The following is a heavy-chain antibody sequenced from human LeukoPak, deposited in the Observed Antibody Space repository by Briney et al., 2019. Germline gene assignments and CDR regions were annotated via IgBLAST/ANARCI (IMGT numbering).Heavy chain of an antibody. V-gene: IGHV1-8*02. D-gene: IGHD5-18*01. CDR2: INPNSGNT. J-gene: IGHJ4*02. Sequence: GASVKVSCKASGYTFTGYYMHWVRQAPGQGLEWMGWINPNSGNTGYAQKFQGRVTMIRNTSISTAYMELSSLRSEDTAVYYCARGPGGYSYGYRDDYWGQGTLVTVSS. CDR3: ARGPGGYSYGYRDDY. CDR1: GYTFTGYY.